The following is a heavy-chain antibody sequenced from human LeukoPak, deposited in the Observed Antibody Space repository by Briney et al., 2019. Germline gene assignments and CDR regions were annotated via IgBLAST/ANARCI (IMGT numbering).Heavy chain of an antibody. D-gene: IGHD3-9*01. CDR2: ISAYNGNT. CDR1: GYTFTSYG. V-gene: IGHV1-18*01. J-gene: IGHJ2*01. CDR3: ARAGLRYFDWLPRNWYFDL. Sequence: LVASVKVSCKASGYTFTSYGISWVRQAPGQGLEWMGWISAYNGNTNYAQKLQGRVTMTTDTSTSTAYMELRSLRSEDTAVYYCARAGLRYFDWLPRNWYFDLWGRGTLVTVSS.